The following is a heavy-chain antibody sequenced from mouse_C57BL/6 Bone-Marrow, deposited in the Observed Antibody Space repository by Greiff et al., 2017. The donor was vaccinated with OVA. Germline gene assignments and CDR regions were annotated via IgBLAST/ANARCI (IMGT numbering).Heavy chain of an antibody. CDR3: AREGWLPAWFAY. Sequence: EVQRVESGPGLVKPSQSLSLTCSVTGYSITSGYYWNWIRQFPGNKLEWMGYISYDGSNNYNPSLKNRISITRDTSKNQFFLKLNSVTTEDTATYDCAREGWLPAWFAYWGQGTLVTVSA. CDR2: ISYDGSN. J-gene: IGHJ3*01. V-gene: IGHV3-6*01. D-gene: IGHD2-3*01. CDR1: GYSITSGYY.